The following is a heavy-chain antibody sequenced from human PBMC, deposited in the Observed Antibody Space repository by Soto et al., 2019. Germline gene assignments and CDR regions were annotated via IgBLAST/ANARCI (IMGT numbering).Heavy chain of an antibody. Sequence: ASVKVSCEASGYTFTSYGISWVRQAPGQGLEWMGWISAYNGNTNYAQKLQGRVTMTTDTSTSTAYMELRSLRSDDTAVYYCASSPGYCSGGSCYRSAFDIWGQGTMVTVSS. CDR2: ISAYNGNT. D-gene: IGHD2-15*01. V-gene: IGHV1-18*01. CDR1: GYTFTSYG. J-gene: IGHJ3*02. CDR3: ASSPGYCSGGSCYRSAFDI.